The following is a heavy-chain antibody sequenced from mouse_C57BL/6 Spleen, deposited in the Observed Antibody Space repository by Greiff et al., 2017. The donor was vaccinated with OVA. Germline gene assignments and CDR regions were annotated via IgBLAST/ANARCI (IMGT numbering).Heavy chain of an antibody. CDR3: AREPGSYWYFDV. D-gene: IGHD1-1*01. CDR2: ILPGSGST. V-gene: IGHV1-9*01. J-gene: IGHJ1*03. Sequence: VQLQQSGAELMKPGASVKLSCKATGYTFTGYWIEWVKQRPGHGLEWIGEILPGSGSTTDNEKFKGKATFTADTSSNTAYMQLSSLTTEDAAIYYCAREPGSYWYFDVWGTGTTVTVSS. CDR1: GYTFTGYW.